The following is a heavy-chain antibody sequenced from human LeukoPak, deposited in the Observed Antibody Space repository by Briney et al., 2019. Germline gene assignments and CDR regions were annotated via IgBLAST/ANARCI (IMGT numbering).Heavy chain of an antibody. V-gene: IGHV1-69*13. CDR2: IIPIFGTA. D-gene: IGHD3-22*01. J-gene: IGHJ4*02. Sequence: ASVKVSCKASGYTFNSYGISWVRQAPGQGLEWMGGIIPIFGTANYAQKFQGRVTITADESTSTAYMELSSLRSEDTAVYYCARGTESSGYYSTGYWGQGTLVTVSS. CDR3: ARGTESSGYYSTGY. CDR1: GYTFNSYG.